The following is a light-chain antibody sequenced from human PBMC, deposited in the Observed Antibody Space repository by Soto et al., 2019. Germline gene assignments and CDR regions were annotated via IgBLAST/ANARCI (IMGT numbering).Light chain of an antibody. V-gene: IGKV1-5*03. Sequence: DFQMTQSPSTLSASVGDTVTITCRASQSIRNWLVWYQQQSGKAPKLLIYQASNLEDGVPSRFRGSGSGTEFTLPINSLQPDDSATYYCQQYYGPWTFGQGTKVEIK. CDR1: QSIRNW. J-gene: IGKJ1*01. CDR2: QAS. CDR3: QQYYGPWT.